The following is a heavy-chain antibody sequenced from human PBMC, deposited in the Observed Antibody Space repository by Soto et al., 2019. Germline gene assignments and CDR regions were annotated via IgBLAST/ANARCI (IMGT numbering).Heavy chain of an antibody. CDR3: APMDYYDSSGSIMAY. CDR1: GFSFSTYA. V-gene: IGHV3-30-3*01. J-gene: IGHJ1*01. D-gene: IGHD3-22*01. Sequence: GGSLRLSCAASGFSFSTYAMHWVRQAPGKGLEWVAVLSYDGSNYYYADSVKGRFTISRDNSKNTVYLQMNSLRAEDTAVYYCAPMDYYDSSGSIMAYWCQGTLVTVS. CDR2: LSYDGSNY.